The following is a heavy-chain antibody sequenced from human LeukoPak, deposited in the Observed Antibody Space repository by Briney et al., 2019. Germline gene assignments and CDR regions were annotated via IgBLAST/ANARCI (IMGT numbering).Heavy chain of an antibody. CDR2: ISTSSSTI. J-gene: IGHJ4*02. Sequence: GGSLRLSCAASGFAFSSYTMNRVRQAPGKGLEWVSYISTSSSTIYYADSVKGRFTISRDNGKNSLFLQMNSLRAEDTAIYYCVRVKGGWLGEKTYDYLGQGTLVTVSP. CDR3: VRVKGGWLGEKTYDY. V-gene: IGHV3-48*04. D-gene: IGHD5-24*01. CDR1: GFAFSSYT.